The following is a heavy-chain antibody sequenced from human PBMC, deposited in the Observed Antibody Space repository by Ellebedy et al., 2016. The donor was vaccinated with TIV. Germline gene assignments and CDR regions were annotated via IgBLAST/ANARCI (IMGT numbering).Heavy chain of an antibody. CDR1: GYIFTTYL. V-gene: IGHV1-46*01. CDR2: INPSGGST. D-gene: IGHD3-22*01. Sequence: AASVKVSCKASGYIFTTYLIHWVRQAPGQGLEWMGIINPSGGSTSYAQKFQGRVTMTRDTSTTTAYMGLRSLRPDDTAVYYCARAWTSSGYYSFDYWGQGTLVIVSS. CDR3: ARAWTSSGYYSFDY. J-gene: IGHJ4*02.